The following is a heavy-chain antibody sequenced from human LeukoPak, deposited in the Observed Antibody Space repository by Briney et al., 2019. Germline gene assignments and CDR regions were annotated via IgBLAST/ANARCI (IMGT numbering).Heavy chain of an antibody. CDR1: SGSFSGYY. Sequence: SETLSLTCAVYSGSFSGYYRSWISQPQGKGLEWIGEINHSGSTNYNPSLKSRVTISVDTSKNQFSLKLSSVTAADTAVYYCARGTLSPRRHTAMVKLDYWGQGTLFTVSS. CDR2: INHSGST. J-gene: IGHJ4*02. V-gene: IGHV4-34*01. D-gene: IGHD5-18*01. CDR3: ARGTLSPRRHTAMVKLDY.